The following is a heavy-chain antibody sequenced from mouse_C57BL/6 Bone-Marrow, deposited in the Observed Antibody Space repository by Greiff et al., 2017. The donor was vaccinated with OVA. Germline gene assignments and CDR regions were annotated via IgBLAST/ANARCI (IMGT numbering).Heavy chain of an antibody. Sequence: EVKLVESGGGLVKPGGSLTLSCAASGFTFSSYAMSWVRQTPEQRLEWLATISAGGSYPYYPDNVKGRFTITRDNAKNNLYLQMHHLKSEETAMYYCARVDSNPFAYWGQGTTLTVSS. D-gene: IGHD2-4*01. CDR1: GFTFSSYA. V-gene: IGHV5-4*03. CDR2: ISAGGSYP. J-gene: IGHJ2*01. CDR3: ARVDSNPFAY.